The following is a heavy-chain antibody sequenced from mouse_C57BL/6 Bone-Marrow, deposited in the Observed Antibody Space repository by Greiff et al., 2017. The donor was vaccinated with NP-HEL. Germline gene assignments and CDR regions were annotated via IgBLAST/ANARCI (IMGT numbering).Heavy chain of an antibody. Sequence: EVQLVESGPGLVKPSQSLSLTCSVTGYSITSGYYWNWIRQFPGNKLEWMGYISYDGSNNYNPSLKNRISITRDTSKNQFFLKLNSVTTEDTATYYCARVTTVVATRYFDYWGQGTTLTVSS. D-gene: IGHD1-1*01. CDR2: ISYDGSN. CDR1: GYSITSGYY. CDR3: ARVTTVVATRYFDY. V-gene: IGHV3-6*01. J-gene: IGHJ2*01.